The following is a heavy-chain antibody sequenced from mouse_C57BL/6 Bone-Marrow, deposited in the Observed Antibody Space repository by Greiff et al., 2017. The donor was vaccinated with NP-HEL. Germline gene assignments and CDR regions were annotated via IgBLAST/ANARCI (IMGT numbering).Heavy chain of an antibody. CDR1: GYAFSNYY. CDR3: SRAGYGSFAY. D-gene: IGHD2-2*01. V-gene: IGHV1-63*01. J-gene: IGHJ3*01. CDR2: IDPGSGDT. Sequence: VQLVESGAELVRPGTSVKISCKTSGYAFSNYYLGWLRQGPGHGLEWMGDIDPGSGDTYYNEKFKGKATLTADKSSSTAYMQLSSLTSEDSAVYFCSRAGYGSFAYWGQGTLVTVSA.